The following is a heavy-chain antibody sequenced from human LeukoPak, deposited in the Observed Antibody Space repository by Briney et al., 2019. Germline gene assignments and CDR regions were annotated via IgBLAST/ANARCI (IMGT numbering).Heavy chain of an antibody. D-gene: IGHD3-16*01. V-gene: IGHV1-46*01. Sequence: GASVKVSCKASGYTFTSYYMHWVRQAPGQGLEWMGIINPSGGSTSYAQKFQGRVTMTRDTSTSTFYMELSGLTSEDTAVYYCAREGVFQAFDFWGQGTMVTVSS. CDR2: INPSGGST. CDR3: AREGVFQAFDF. CDR1: GYTFTSYY. J-gene: IGHJ3*01.